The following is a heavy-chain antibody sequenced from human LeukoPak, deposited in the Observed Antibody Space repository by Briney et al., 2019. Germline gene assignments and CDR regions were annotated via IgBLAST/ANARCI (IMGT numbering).Heavy chain of an antibody. CDR3: ATYTLYYYDSRAHAFDI. Sequence: SETLSLTCNVSGGSLSSGSFYWGWVRQPAGKGLEWIGRIHTSGSTNYNPSLKSRVTLLADTSKNQFSLKLTSVTAADTAVYYCATYTLYYYDSRAHAFDIWGQGTMVTVSS. V-gene: IGHV4-61*02. D-gene: IGHD3-22*01. CDR1: GGSLSSGSFY. J-gene: IGHJ3*02. CDR2: IHTSGST.